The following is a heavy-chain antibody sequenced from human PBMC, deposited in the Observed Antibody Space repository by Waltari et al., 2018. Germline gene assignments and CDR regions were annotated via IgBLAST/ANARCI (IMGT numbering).Heavy chain of an antibody. V-gene: IGHV4-34*02. CDR1: GHGESFSGYY. CDR2: IDHTVRT. CDR3: TRGGRRKYFDL. Sequence: QVQLQQWGAGLLKPSETLSLTCAVYGHGESFSGYYWNWIRQPPGKGLEWIGEIDHTVRTQYTPSLESRVSMSLDTSKKHVSLKLTSVTAADTAVYYCTRGGRRKYFDLWGRGTLVTVSS. J-gene: IGHJ2*01.